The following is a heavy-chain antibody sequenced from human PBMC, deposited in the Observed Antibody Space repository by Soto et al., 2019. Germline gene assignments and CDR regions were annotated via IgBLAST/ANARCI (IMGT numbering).Heavy chain of an antibody. CDR3: APDFQWELLPAYKWFDP. J-gene: IGHJ5*02. V-gene: IGHV1-69*12. CDR1: GGTFSSYA. CDR2: IIPIFGTA. Sequence: QVQLVQSGAEVKKPGSSVKVSCKASGGTFSSYAISWVRQAPGQGLEWMGGIIPIFGTANYAQKFQGRVTISGHASNGTAYMELSSLGSEETAVYYCAPDFQWELLPAYKWFDPWGQGTLVTVSS. D-gene: IGHD1-26*01.